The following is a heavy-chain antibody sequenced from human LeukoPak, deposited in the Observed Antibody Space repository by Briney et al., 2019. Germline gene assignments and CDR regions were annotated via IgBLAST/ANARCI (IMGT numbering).Heavy chain of an antibody. Sequence: ASVKVSCKASGYTFTGYYMHWVRQAPGQGLEWMVGINPNSGGTNYAQKFQGRVTMTRDTSISTAYMELSRLRSDDTAVSYCARVSRDKVGATFEFDYWGQGTLVTVSS. CDR2: INPNSGGT. CDR3: ARVSRDKVGATFEFDY. D-gene: IGHD1-26*01. CDR1: GYTFTGYY. J-gene: IGHJ4*02. V-gene: IGHV1-2*02.